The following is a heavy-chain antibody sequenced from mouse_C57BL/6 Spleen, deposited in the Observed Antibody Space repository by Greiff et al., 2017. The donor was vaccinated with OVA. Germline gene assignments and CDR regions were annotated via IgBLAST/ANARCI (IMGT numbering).Heavy chain of an antibody. CDR1: GYTFTSYG. J-gene: IGHJ4*01. Sequence: QVQLKQSGAELARPGASVKLSCKASGYTFTSYGISWVKQRTGQGLEWIGEIYPRSGNTYYNEKFKGKATLTADKSSSTAYMELRSLTSEDSAVYFCARRDYDYENAMDYWGQGTSVTVSS. CDR3: ARRDYDYENAMDY. CDR2: IYPRSGNT. D-gene: IGHD2-4*01. V-gene: IGHV1-81*01.